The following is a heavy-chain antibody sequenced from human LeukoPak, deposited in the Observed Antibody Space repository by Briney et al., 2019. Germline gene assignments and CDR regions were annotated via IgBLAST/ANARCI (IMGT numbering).Heavy chain of an antibody. CDR2: IYCSGST. Sequence: SETLSLTCTVSGGSISSYYWSWIRQPPGKGLEWIGYIYCSGSTNYNPSLKSRVTISVDTSKNQFSLKLSSVTAADTAVYYCAREVTPGWFDPWGQGTLVTVSS. V-gene: IGHV4-59*01. D-gene: IGHD2-21*02. CDR3: AREVTPGWFDP. J-gene: IGHJ5*02. CDR1: GGSISSYY.